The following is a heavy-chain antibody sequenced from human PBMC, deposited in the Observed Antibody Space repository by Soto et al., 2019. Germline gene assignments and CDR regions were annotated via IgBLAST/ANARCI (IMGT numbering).Heavy chain of an antibody. V-gene: IGHV3-33*06. CDR1: GFTFNSYD. CDR3: AKGRSRYSDYDLDY. Sequence: QVQLVESGGGVVQPGRSLRLSCAASGFTFNSYDMHWVRQAPGKGLEWVALIWYDGRNTYYADSVKGRFTVSRDNSKNTLSLQMTSLRAEDTAVYYCAKGRSRYSDYDLDYWGQGTLFTVSS. J-gene: IGHJ4*02. CDR2: IWYDGRNT. D-gene: IGHD5-12*01.